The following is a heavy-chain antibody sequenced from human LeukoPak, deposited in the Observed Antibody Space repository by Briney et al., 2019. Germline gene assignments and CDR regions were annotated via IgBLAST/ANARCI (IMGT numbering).Heavy chain of an antibody. D-gene: IGHD3-3*01. CDR1: GFTFSSYA. Sequence: GGSLRLSCAASGFTFSSYAMQWVRQAPGKGLEWVAVISYDGSNIYYADSVKGRFTISRDNSKNTLYLQMSSLRAEGTAVYYCAKIRALEWLLGGFDYWGQGTLVTVSS. V-gene: IGHV3-30-3*02. J-gene: IGHJ4*02. CDR2: ISYDGSNI. CDR3: AKIRALEWLLGGFDY.